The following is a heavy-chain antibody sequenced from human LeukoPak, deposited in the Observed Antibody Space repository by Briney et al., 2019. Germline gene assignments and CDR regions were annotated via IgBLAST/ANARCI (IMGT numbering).Heavy chain of an antibody. Sequence: PGGSLRLSCAASGFTFSSYAMNWVRQAPGKGLEWVSVISGSGGSTYYADSVKGQFTISRDNSKNTLYLQMNSLRAEDTAVYYCAKDSYSKGDFWGQGVLVTVSS. CDR3: AKDSYSKGDF. D-gene: IGHD6-13*01. J-gene: IGHJ4*02. CDR1: GFTFSSYA. V-gene: IGHV3-23*01. CDR2: ISGSGGST.